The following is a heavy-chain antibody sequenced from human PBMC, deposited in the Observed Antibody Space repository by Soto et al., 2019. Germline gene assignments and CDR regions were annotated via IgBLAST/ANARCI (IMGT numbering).Heavy chain of an antibody. D-gene: IGHD6-6*01. CDR3: ARAEYSSSSIGYYYYYGKDV. CDR2: IYYSGST. Sequence: SETLSLTCTVSGGSISSGGYYWSWIRQHPGKGLEWIGYIYYSGSTYYNPSLKSRVTISVDTSKNQFSLKLSSVTAADTAVYYCARAEYSSSSIGYYYYYGKDVWGQGTTDTVS. J-gene: IGHJ6*02. CDR1: GGSISSGGYY. V-gene: IGHV4-31*03.